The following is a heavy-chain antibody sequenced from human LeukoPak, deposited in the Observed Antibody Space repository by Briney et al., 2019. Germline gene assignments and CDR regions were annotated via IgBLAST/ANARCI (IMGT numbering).Heavy chain of an antibody. CDR2: ISGSGGST. J-gene: IGHJ6*02. V-gene: IGHV3-23*01. D-gene: IGHD6-19*01. CDR1: GFTFSSYA. CDR3: AKVSSGFYYHGMDV. Sequence: PGGSLRVSCAAPGFTFSSYAMNWVRQAPGKGLEWVSGISGSGGSTSYADSVKGRFTISRDNSKNTLFLQMNSLRAEDTAVYYCAKVSSGFYYHGMDVWGQGTTVTVSS.